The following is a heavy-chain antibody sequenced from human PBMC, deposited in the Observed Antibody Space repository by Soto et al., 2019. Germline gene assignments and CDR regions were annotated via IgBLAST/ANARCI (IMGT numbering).Heavy chain of an antibody. V-gene: IGHV3-23*01. CDR2: ISGSGGST. CDR1: GFTFSSYA. D-gene: IGHD6-19*01. J-gene: IGHJ4*01. Sequence: GGSLRLSCAASGFTFSSYAMSWVRQAPGKGLEWVSGISGSGGSTYYADSVNGRFTISRDNSKNTLYLQMNSLRAEDTAVYYFAIPLYSGGWSKLAYWAQGTLVPVSS. CDR3: AIPLYSGGWSKLAY.